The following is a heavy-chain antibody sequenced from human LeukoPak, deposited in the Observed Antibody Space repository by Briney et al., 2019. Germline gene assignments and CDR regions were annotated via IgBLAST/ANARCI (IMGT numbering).Heavy chain of an antibody. J-gene: IGHJ5*02. V-gene: IGHV4-59*08. CDR2: IYYSGST. CDR1: GGSISSYY. Sequence: SETLSLTCTVSGGSISSYYWSWIRQPPGKGLEWIGYIYYSGSTNYNPSLKGRVTISVDTSKNQFSLKLSSVTAADTAVYYCARSGSYDFWSGYYQPNWFDPWGQGTLVTVSS. CDR3: ARSGSYDFWSGYYQPNWFDP. D-gene: IGHD3-3*01.